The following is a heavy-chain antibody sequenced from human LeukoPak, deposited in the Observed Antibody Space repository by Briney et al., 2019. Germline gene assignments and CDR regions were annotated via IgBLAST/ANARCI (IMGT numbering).Heavy chain of an antibody. J-gene: IGHJ3*02. V-gene: IGHV3-23*01. CDR2: ISGSGGST. CDR3: AKDFTPDYDFWSGSSGDAFDI. D-gene: IGHD3-3*01. Sequence: GGSLRLSCAASGSTFSSYAMSWVRQAPGKGLEWVSAISGSGGSTYYADSVKGRFTISRDNSKNTLYLQMNSLRAEDTAVYYCAKDFTPDYDFWSGSSGDAFDIWGQGTMVTVSS. CDR1: GSTFSSYA.